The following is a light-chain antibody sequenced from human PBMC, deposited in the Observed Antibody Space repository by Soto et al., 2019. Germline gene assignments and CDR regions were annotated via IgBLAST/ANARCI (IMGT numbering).Light chain of an antibody. CDR1: SSDVGGYDF. Sequence: QSVLTQPPSASGSPGQSVAISCTGTSSDVGGYDFVSWYQQHPGKAPRLVIYEVTKRPSGIADRFSGSKSGNTASLTVSGLQAEDESDCYCSSYAGNRHFYVFGTGTKVTGL. CDR2: EVT. CDR3: SSYAGNRHFYV. J-gene: IGLJ1*01. V-gene: IGLV2-8*01.